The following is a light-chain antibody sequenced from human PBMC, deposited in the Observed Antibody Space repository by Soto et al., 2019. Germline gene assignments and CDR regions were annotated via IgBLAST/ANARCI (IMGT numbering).Light chain of an antibody. CDR1: SSDIGNYIY. Sequence: QSALTQPASVSGSPGQSITISCTGTSSDIGNYIYVSWYQQHPGKAPKLMIYEVTNRPSGVSNRFSGSKSGNTASLTISGPQAEDEADYYCSSYTSGSTLVVFGGGTKLTV. V-gene: IGLV2-14*01. CDR2: EVT. CDR3: SSYTSGSTLVV. J-gene: IGLJ2*01.